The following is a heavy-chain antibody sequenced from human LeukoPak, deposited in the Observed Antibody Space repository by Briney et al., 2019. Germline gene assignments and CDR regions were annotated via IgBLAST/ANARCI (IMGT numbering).Heavy chain of an antibody. D-gene: IGHD1-26*01. Sequence: GGSLRLSCAASGFTFISYSMNWVRQAPGKGLEWVSSISSSSSYIYYADSVKGRFTISRDNAKNSLYLQMNSLRAEDTAVYYCARGSSGSESDFDYWGQGTLVTVSS. J-gene: IGHJ4*02. V-gene: IGHV3-21*01. CDR3: ARGSSGSESDFDY. CDR1: GFTFISYS. CDR2: ISSSSSYI.